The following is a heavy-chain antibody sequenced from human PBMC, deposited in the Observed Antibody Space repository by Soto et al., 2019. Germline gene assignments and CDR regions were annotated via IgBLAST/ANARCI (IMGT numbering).Heavy chain of an antibody. CDR2: IGTAGDT. D-gene: IGHD3-22*01. Sequence: EVQLVESGGGLVQPGGSLRLSCAASGFTFSSYDMQWVRQATGKGLEWVSAIGTAGDTYYPGSVKGRFTISRENAKNSLYLQMNSLRAGDTAVYYCARSPPGGYHYYSGMDVCGQGTTVTVSS. V-gene: IGHV3-13*04. J-gene: IGHJ6*02. CDR3: ARSPPGGYHYYSGMDV. CDR1: GFTFSSYD.